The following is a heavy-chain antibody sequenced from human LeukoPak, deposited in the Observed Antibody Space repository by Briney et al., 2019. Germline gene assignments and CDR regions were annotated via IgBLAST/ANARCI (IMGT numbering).Heavy chain of an antibody. CDR1: GFTFDDYA. CDR2: ISWNSGSI. V-gene: IGHV3-9*01. D-gene: IGHD3-10*01. CDR3: ARVGGRDYYGSGSYYSPTG. Sequence: GGSLRLSCAASGFTFDDYAMHWVRQAPGKGLEWVSGISWNSGSIGYADSVKGRFTISRDNAKNSLYLQMNSLRAEDTAVYYCARVGGRDYYGSGSYYSPTGWGQGTLVTVSS. J-gene: IGHJ4*02.